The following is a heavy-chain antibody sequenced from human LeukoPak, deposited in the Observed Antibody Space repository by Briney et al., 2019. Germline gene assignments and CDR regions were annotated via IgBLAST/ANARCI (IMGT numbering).Heavy chain of an antibody. D-gene: IGHD2-15*01. CDR2: INPSGGST. Sequence: VSVKVSCKVSGYTFTSHYMHWVRQAPGQGLEWMGIINPSGGSTRYAEKFQGRVTMTRDTSTSTFYMELSSLRSEDTAVYYCARDWGYCSGGSCSSRDWFDPWGQGTLVTVSS. CDR3: ARDWGYCSGGSCSSRDWFDP. J-gene: IGHJ5*02. V-gene: IGHV1-46*01. CDR1: GYTFTSHY.